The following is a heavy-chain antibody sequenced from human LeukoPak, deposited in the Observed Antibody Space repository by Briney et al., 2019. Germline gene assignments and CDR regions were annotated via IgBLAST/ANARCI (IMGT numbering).Heavy chain of an antibody. CDR2: IYYTGST. CDR3: ARGGYYGSGNDFRFDP. Sequence: SETLSLTCTVSGGSISTYYWSWIRQPPGKGLEWIGYIYYTGSTNYNPSLKSRVTISVDTSKNQFSLKLSSVTAADTAVYYCARGGYYGSGNDFRFDPWGQGTLVTVSS. D-gene: IGHD3-10*01. J-gene: IGHJ5*02. CDR1: GGSISTYY. V-gene: IGHV4-59*01.